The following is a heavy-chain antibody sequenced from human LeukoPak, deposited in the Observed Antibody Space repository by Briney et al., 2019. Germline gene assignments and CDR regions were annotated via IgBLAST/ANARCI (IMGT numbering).Heavy chain of an antibody. CDR3: AKRGTVTTFGHCDY. J-gene: IGHJ4*02. D-gene: IGHD4-17*01. CDR1: GFTFSNYA. V-gene: IGHV3-23*01. CDR2: ISDSGGST. Sequence: GGSLRLSCAASGFTFSNYAMSWVRQAPGKGLEWVSTISDSGGSTHYADSVKGRFTISRDNSKNTLYLQMNSLRAEDTAVYYCAKRGTVTTFGHCDYWGQGTLVTVSS.